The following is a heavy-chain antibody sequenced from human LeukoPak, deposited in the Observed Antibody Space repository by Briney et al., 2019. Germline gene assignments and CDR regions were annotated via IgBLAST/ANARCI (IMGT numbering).Heavy chain of an antibody. J-gene: IGHJ4*02. CDR3: ARGLFYYYFDY. Sequence: PGRSLRLSCAASGFTFSSYGMHWVRQAPGKGLEWVAVIWYDGSNKYYADSVKGRFTISRDNSKNTLYLQMNSLRAEDTAVYYCARGLFYYYFDYWGQGTLVTVSS. D-gene: IGHD1-26*01. CDR1: GFTFSSYG. CDR2: IWYDGSNK. V-gene: IGHV3-33*01.